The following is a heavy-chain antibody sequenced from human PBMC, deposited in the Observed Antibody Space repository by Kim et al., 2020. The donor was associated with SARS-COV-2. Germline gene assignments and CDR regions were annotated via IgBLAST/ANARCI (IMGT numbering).Heavy chain of an antibody. Sequence: SETLSLTCTVSGGSISSYYWSWIRQPPGKGLEWIGYIYYSGSTNYNPSLKSRVTISVDTSKNQFSLKLSSVTAADTAVYYCARVGGSGRGYYYYGMDVWGQGTTVTVSS. CDR1: GGSISSYY. V-gene: IGHV4-59*13. CDR2: IYYSGST. J-gene: IGHJ6*02. CDR3: ARVGGSGRGYYYYGMDV. D-gene: IGHD3-10*01.